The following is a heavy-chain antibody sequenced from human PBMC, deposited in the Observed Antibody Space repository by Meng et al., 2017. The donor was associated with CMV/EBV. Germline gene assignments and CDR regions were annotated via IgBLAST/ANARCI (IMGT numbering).Heavy chain of an antibody. D-gene: IGHD3-10*01. J-gene: IGHJ4*02. V-gene: IGHV3-30*04. CDR1: GFTFSSYA. Sequence: SGFTFSSYAMHWVRQTPGKGLEWVAVISYDGSNKYYADSVKGRFTISRDNSKNTLYLQMNSLRAEDAAVYYCARDWSYGSGSYLVYWGQGTLVTVSS. CDR2: ISYDGSNK. CDR3: ARDWSYGSGSYLVY.